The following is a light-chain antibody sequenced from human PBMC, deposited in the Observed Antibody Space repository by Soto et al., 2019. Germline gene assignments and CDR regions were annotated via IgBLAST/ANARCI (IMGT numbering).Light chain of an antibody. CDR3: MQPLQSWT. V-gene: IGKV2-28*01. CDR1: QSLLHSNGYNY. CDR2: LGS. J-gene: IGKJ1*01. Sequence: DIVMTQSPLSLPVTPGEPASISCRSSQSLLHSNGYNYLDWYLQKPGQSPQLLIYLGSNRASGVPDRFSGSGSGTDFTLNSSRVEAEDVGVYYCMQPLQSWTFGQGTKVEIK.